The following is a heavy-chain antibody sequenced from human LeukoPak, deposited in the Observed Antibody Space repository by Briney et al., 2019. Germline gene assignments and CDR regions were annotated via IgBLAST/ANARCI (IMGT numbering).Heavy chain of an antibody. V-gene: IGHV3-30*18. CDR2: ISYDGSNT. CDR3: AKDRDILTGEDYYYGMDV. CDR1: GVTFSNYG. J-gene: IGHJ6*04. D-gene: IGHD3-9*01. Sequence: GGSLRLSCAASGVTFSNYGMHWVRQAPGKGLEWVAIISYDGSNTYYADSVKGRFTISRDNSKNTLYLQMNNLRDEDTAVYYCAKDRDILTGEDYYYGMDVWGKGTTVTVSS.